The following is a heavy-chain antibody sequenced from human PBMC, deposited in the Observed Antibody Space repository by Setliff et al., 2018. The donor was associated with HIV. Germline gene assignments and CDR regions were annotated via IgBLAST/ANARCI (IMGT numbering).Heavy chain of an antibody. CDR3: MSEYKSGC. D-gene: IGHD6-19*01. V-gene: IGHV3-7*01. CDR1: GFTIRGYW. Sequence: QPGGSLRLSCAASGFTIRGYWMDWVRQAPGKGLEWVASINEGGSVRFYVDSVKGRFTISRDNAENSLSPQMNSLRAEDTALYYCMSEYKSGCWGQGTLVTVSS. CDR2: INEGGSVR. J-gene: IGHJ4*02.